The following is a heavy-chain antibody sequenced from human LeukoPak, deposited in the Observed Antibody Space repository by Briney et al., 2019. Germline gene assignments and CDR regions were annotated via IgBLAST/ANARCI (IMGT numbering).Heavy chain of an antibody. CDR1: GGTSSSYA. Sequence: SVKVSCKASGGTSSSYAISWVRQAPGQGLEWMGGIIPIFGTANYAQKFQGRVTITADKSTSTAYMELSSLRSEDTAVYYCARAFVEPYTGYYGMDVWGKGTTVTVSS. CDR2: IIPIFGTA. D-gene: IGHD1-1*01. V-gene: IGHV1-69*06. CDR3: ARAFVEPYTGYYGMDV. J-gene: IGHJ6*04.